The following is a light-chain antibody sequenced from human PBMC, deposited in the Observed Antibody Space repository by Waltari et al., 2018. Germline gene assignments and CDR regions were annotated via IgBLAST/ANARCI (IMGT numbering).Light chain of an antibody. Sequence: SYELTQPPSVSVSPGQTASITCPGDKVGDKYVCWYQQRPGRSPVLVIYQDTNRPSGIPERFSASNSGNTATLTISGTQAMDEADYYCQAWDSSTAIFGGGTKLTVL. V-gene: IGLV3-1*01. J-gene: IGLJ2*01. CDR3: QAWDSSTAI. CDR1: KVGDKY. CDR2: QDT.